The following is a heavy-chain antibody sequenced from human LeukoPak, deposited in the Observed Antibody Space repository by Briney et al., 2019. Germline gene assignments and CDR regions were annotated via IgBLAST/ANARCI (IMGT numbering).Heavy chain of an antibody. CDR2: IKQDGSEK. V-gene: IGHV3-7*01. J-gene: IGHJ3*02. CDR1: GFTFSSYW. Sequence: GGSLRLSCAASGFTFSSYWMSWVRQAPGKGLEWVANIKQDGSEKYYVDSVKGRFTISRDNAKNSLYLQMNSLRAEDTAVYYCARVTLYYDILTVGGAFDIWGQGTMVTVSS. D-gene: IGHD3-9*01. CDR3: ARVTLYYDILTVGGAFDI.